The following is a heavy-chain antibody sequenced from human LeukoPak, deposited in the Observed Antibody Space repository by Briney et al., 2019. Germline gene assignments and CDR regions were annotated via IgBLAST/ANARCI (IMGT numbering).Heavy chain of an antibody. CDR2: ISYSGGT. V-gene: IGHV4-39*01. CDR1: GGSVSSSSYY. Sequence: SETLSLTCTVSGGSVSSSSYYWGWIRQSPGKGLEWIGSISYSGGTSYYPSLKSRVTISVDTPKNQFSLKLSSVTATDTAVYYCAKVGSGEPFYYYYYMDVWGKGTTVTVSS. CDR3: AKVGSGEPFYYYYYMDV. J-gene: IGHJ6*03. D-gene: IGHD3-10*01.